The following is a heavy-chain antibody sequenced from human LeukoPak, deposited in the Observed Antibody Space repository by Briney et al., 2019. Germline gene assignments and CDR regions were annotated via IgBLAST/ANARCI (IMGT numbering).Heavy chain of an antibody. D-gene: IGHD6-6*01. CDR1: GFTFSSYE. V-gene: IGHV3-48*03. J-gene: IGHJ6*03. Sequence: GGSLRLSSASSGFTFSSYEMNWVRQAQGKGLEWVSYISSSGSTIYYADSVKGRFTISRDNAKNSLYLQMNSLRAEDTAVYYCARVAAPPLYYYYMYVWGKGTTVTVSS. CDR2: ISSSGSTI. CDR3: ARVAAPPLYYYYMYV.